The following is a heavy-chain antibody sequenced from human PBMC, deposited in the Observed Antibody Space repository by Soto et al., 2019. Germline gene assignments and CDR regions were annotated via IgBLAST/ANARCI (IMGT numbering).Heavy chain of an antibody. D-gene: IGHD4-17*01. CDR1: GGSISSGGYY. Sequence: SETLSLTCTVSGGSISSGGYYWSWIRQHPGKGLEWIGYIYYSGSTYYNPSLKSRVTISVDTSKNQFSLKLSSVTAADTAVYYCAMEGDYSSFGMDVWGPGTTVNVSS. J-gene: IGHJ6*02. CDR3: AMEGDYSSFGMDV. CDR2: IYYSGST. V-gene: IGHV4-31*03.